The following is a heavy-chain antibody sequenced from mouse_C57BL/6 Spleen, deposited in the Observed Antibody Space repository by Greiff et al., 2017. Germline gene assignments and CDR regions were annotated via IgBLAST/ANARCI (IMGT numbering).Heavy chain of an antibody. CDR1: GYTFTDYY. Sequence: VQLQQSGPELVKPGASVKISCKASGYTFTDYYMNWVKQSPGKGLEWIGVINPNNGSTSYKQKFKCKATLTVDKSSSTAYMELRSLTSEDSAVYYCARETDYGRTYFAVWGTGTLVTVSA. V-gene: IGHV1-26*01. CDR3: ARETDYGRTYFAV. D-gene: IGHD1-1*01. CDR2: INPNNGST. J-gene: IGHJ3*01.